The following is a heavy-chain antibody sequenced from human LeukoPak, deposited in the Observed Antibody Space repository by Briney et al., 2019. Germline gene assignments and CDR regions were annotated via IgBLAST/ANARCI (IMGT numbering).Heavy chain of an antibody. CDR2: ISGSGGST. CDR1: GFTFSIYA. Sequence: GGSLRLSCAASGFTFSIYAMSWVRQAPGKGLEWVSAISGSGGSTYYADSVKGRFTISRDNSKNTLYLQINSLRAEDTAIYYCARAGSIRFDYWGQGILVTVSS. D-gene: IGHD1-26*01. V-gene: IGHV3-23*01. CDR3: ARAGSIRFDY. J-gene: IGHJ4*02.